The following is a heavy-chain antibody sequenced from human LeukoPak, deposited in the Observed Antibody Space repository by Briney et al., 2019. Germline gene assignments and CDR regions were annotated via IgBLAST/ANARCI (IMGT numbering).Heavy chain of an antibody. D-gene: IGHD6-19*01. V-gene: IGHV1-69*04. CDR3: ARDVAVAGSFDY. J-gene: IGHJ4*02. CDR1: GGTFSSYT. Sequence: SVKVSCKASGGTFSSYTISWVRQAPGQGLEWMGRIIPILGIANYAQKFQGRVTITADKSTSTAYMELSSLRSVDTAVYYCARDVAVAGSFDYWGQGTLVTVSS. CDR2: IIPILGIA.